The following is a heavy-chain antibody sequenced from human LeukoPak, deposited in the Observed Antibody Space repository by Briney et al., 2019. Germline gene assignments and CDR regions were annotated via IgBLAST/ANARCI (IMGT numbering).Heavy chain of an antibody. CDR1: GYTFTSYG. CDR3: AREMVRGVIILRPNGWFDP. J-gene: IGHJ5*02. D-gene: IGHD3-10*01. V-gene: IGHV1-18*01. Sequence: ASVKVSCKASGYTFTSYGISWVRQAPGQGLEWMGWISAYNGNTNYAQKLQGRVTMTTDTSTSTAYMELRSLRSDDTAVYYCAREMVRGVIILRPNGWFDPWGQGTLVTVSS. CDR2: ISAYNGNT.